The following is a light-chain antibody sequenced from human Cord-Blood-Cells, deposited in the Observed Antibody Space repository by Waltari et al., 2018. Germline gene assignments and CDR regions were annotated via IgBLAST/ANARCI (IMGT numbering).Light chain of an antibody. Sequence: SSEMTQDPAVSGALGQTGRITCQGDSLRSYYASWYQQKPGQAPVLVIYGKNNRPSGIPDPFSGSSSGNTASLTITGAQAEDEADYYCNSRDSSGNHVVFGGGTKLTVL. CDR1: SLRSYY. V-gene: IGLV3-19*01. CDR3: NSRDSSGNHVV. CDR2: GKN. J-gene: IGLJ2*01.